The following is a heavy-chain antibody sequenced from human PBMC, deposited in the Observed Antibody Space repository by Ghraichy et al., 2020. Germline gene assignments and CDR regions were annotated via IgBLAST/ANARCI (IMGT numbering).Heavy chain of an antibody. J-gene: IGHJ3*02. Sequence: SETLSLTCAVYGGSFSGNYCSWVRLLQRPGLEWNGEVHHSRSTKSNPSLRRRVTISPDTSKYQYSLRLNSVTAADTAVYYCARHVKRAFDIWGQGSIVTVAS. V-gene: IGHV4-34*01. D-gene: IGHD6-25*01. CDR3: ARHVKRAFDI. CDR2: VHHSRST. CDR1: GGSFSGNY.